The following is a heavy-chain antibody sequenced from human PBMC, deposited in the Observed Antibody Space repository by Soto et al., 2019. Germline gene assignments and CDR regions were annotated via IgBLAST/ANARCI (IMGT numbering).Heavy chain of an antibody. CDR3: ARLPGVRGVFDGFNV. V-gene: IGHV5-51*01. Sequence: GESLKISCKGSGYSFAGYWIGWVRQMPGKGLDWMGVIYPGDSDTRYSPSFHGQVTISADKSISTAYLQWSNPKASDTAMYFCARLPGVRGVFDGFNVWGQGTMVTVSS. CDR2: IYPGDSDT. D-gene: IGHD3-10*01. CDR1: GYSFAGYW. J-gene: IGHJ3*01.